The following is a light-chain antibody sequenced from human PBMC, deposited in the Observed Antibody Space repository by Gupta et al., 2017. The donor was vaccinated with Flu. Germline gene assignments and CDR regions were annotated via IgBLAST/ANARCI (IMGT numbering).Light chain of an antibody. Sequence: EIVLTQSPATLSLSPGERATLSCRASQSVGDYLAWYQQKPGQAPRLLIYDASNRANGIPDRFSGSGDGKDFTLTSSRREHEDGAVYYGQQRRRLIIFGGGTMVEIK. CDR3: QQRRRLII. CDR1: QSVGDY. J-gene: IGKJ4*01. CDR2: DAS. V-gene: IGKV3-11*01.